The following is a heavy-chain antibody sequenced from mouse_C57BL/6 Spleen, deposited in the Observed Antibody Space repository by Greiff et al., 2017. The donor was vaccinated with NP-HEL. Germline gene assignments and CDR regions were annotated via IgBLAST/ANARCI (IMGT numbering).Heavy chain of an antibody. J-gene: IGHJ2*01. Sequence: EVHLVESGEGLVKPGGSLKLSCAASGFTFSSSALSWVRHTPEKRLEWVAYISSGGVYLYYADTVKGRFTISRDNARNTLYLQMSSLKSEDTAMYYCTRDGDVFDYWGQGTTLTVSS. D-gene: IGHD2-3*01. CDR2: ISSGGVYL. CDR3: TRDGDVFDY. V-gene: IGHV5-9-1*02. CDR1: GFTFSSSA.